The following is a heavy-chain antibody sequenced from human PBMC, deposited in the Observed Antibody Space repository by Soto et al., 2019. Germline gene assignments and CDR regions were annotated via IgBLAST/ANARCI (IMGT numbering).Heavy chain of an antibody. J-gene: IGHJ3*02. Sequence: EAQLVESGGGLVKPGGSLRLSCAASGFSFSSYSMNWVRQAPGKGLEWVSSISSTSIYIHYADSLKGRFTISRDNANNSLYLQMNSLRAEDTAVYYWARSDGIDRFLDIWGQGTRVTVSA. V-gene: IGHV3-21*01. CDR3: ARSDGIDRFLDI. D-gene: IGHD2-21*01. CDR2: ISSTSIYI. CDR1: GFSFSSYS.